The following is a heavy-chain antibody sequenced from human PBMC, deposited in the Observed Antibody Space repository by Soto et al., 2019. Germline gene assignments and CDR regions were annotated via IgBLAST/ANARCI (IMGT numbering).Heavy chain of an antibody. V-gene: IGHV4-59*01. Sequence: WTWIRQPPGTGLEFIGHIYYSGTTNYNPSLKSRVTISVDTSKNQLSLKLTSVTAADTAVYYCARVVSALDFWGQGTLVTVSA. CDR3: ARVVSALDF. J-gene: IGHJ4*02. CDR2: IYYSGTT. D-gene: IGHD2-21*01.